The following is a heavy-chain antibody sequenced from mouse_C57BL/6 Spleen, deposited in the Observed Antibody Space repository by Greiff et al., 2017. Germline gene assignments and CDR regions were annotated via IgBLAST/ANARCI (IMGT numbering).Heavy chain of an antibody. J-gene: IGHJ1*03. Sequence: VQLQQSGAELVRPGASVKLSCTASGFNIKDDYMHWVKQRPEQGLEWIGWIDPENGDTEYASKFQGKATITADTSSNTAYLQRSSLTSEDTAVYYCTTSNDGYFIYWYFDVWGTGTTVTVSS. CDR1: GFNIKDDY. CDR2: IDPENGDT. V-gene: IGHV14-4*01. D-gene: IGHD2-3*01. CDR3: TTSNDGYFIYWYFDV.